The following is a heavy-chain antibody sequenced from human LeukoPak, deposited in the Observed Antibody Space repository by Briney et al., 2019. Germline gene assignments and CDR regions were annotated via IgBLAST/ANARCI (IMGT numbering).Heavy chain of an antibody. V-gene: IGHV4-61*02. Sequence: PSETLSLTCTVSGGSISSGSYYWSWIRQPAGKGLEWIGRIYTSGSTNYNPSLKSRVTISVDTSKNQFSLKLSSVTAADTALYYCARVDTAMAGDYWGQGTLVTVSS. J-gene: IGHJ4*02. CDR3: ARVDTAMAGDY. D-gene: IGHD5-18*01. CDR1: GGSISSGSYY. CDR2: IYTSGST.